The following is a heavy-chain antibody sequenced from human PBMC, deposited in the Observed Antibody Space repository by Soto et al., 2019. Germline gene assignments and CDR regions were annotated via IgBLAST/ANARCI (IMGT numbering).Heavy chain of an antibody. J-gene: IGHJ6*03. V-gene: IGHV3-23*01. D-gene: IGHD3-16*01. Sequence: PGGSLRLSCAASGFTFSSYAMSWVRQAPGKGLEWVSAISGSGGSTYYADSVKGRFTISRDNSKNTLYLQMNSLRAEDTAVYYCANAHVGGGVYYHYYYMDVWGQGTTVTVYS. CDR2: ISGSGGST. CDR3: ANAHVGGGVYYHYYYMDV. CDR1: GFTFSSYA.